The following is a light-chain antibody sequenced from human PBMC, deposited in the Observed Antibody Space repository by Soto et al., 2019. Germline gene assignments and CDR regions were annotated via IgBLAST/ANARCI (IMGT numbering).Light chain of an antibody. V-gene: IGLV2-23*01. CDR2: EGT. Sequence: QSVLTQPASVSGSPGQSITMSCTGTSSDVGSYNLVSWYQQHPGKAPKLMIYEGTKRPSGVSNRFSGSKSGNTASLTISGLQAEDEADCYCCSYAGSSFYVFGTGTRSPS. CDR3: CSYAGSSFYV. CDR1: SSDVGSYNL. J-gene: IGLJ1*01.